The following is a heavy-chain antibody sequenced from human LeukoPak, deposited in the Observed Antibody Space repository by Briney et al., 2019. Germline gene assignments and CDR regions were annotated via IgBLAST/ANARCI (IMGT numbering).Heavy chain of an antibody. J-gene: IGHJ4*02. V-gene: IGHV1-58*01. Sequence: SVKVSCKASGFTFTSSAVQWVRQARGQRLEWIGWIVVGSGNTNYAQKFQERVTITRDMSTSTAYMELSSLRFEDTAVYYCAAVSAYKQQLPPDYWGQGTLVTVSS. CDR2: IVVGSGNT. CDR1: GFTFTSSA. CDR3: AAVSAYKQQLPPDY. D-gene: IGHD6-13*01.